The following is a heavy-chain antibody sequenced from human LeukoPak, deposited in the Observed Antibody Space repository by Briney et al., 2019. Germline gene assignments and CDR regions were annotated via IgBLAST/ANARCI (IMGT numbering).Heavy chain of an antibody. CDR1: GYDFSGNW. J-gene: IGHJ3*01. CDR3: ARLYYYGSGSVDAFDV. CDR2: IYPLDSDT. V-gene: IGHV5-51*01. Sequence: GESLKISCKASGYDFSGNWIGWVRLMPGKGLEWMGIIYPLDSDTRYSPSFQGQVTISADKSTSSAYLEWSSLKASDTAMYYCARLYYYGSGSVDAFDVWGQGTMVTVSS. D-gene: IGHD3-10*01.